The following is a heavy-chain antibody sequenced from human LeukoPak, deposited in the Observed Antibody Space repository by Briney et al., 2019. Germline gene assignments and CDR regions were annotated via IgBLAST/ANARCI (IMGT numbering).Heavy chain of an antibody. D-gene: IGHD2-15*01. CDR1: GGSISSGDYY. CDR2: IYYSGST. CDR3: ARDWCSGSCRIKSTGFDP. Sequence: PSETLSLTCTVSGGSISSGDYYWSWIRQPPGKGLEWIGYIYYSGSTYYNPSLKSRVTISVDTSKNQFSLKLSSVTAADTAVYYCARDWCSGSCRIKSTGFDPWGQGTLVIVSS. V-gene: IGHV4-30-4*01. J-gene: IGHJ5*02.